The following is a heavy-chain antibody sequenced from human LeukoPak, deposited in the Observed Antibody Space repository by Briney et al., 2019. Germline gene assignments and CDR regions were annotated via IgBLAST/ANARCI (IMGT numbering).Heavy chain of an antibody. Sequence: GGSLRLSCAASGFTFSSYAMSWVRQAPGKGLEWVSSISGSGGSTYYAGSVKGRFTMSRDNSQNTLHLQMNSLRAEDTAVYYCARGLTYYYDSGGYYWAFWGQGTLVTVSS. D-gene: IGHD3-22*01. V-gene: IGHV3-23*01. CDR3: ARGLTYYYDSGGYYWAF. CDR1: GFTFSSYA. J-gene: IGHJ4*02. CDR2: ISGSGGST.